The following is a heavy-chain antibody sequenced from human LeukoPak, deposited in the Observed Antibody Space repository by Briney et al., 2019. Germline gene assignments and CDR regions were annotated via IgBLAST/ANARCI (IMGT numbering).Heavy chain of an antibody. Sequence: SETLSLTCAVYGGSFSGYYWSWIRQPPGKGLEWIGEINHSGSTNYNPSLKSRVTISVDTSKNQFSLKLSSVTAADTAVYYCARGPRIAAAGQNYYYYGMDVWGQGTTVTVSS. J-gene: IGHJ6*02. V-gene: IGHV4-34*01. D-gene: IGHD6-13*01. CDR3: ARGPRIAAAGQNYYYYGMDV. CDR2: INHSGST. CDR1: GGSFSGYY.